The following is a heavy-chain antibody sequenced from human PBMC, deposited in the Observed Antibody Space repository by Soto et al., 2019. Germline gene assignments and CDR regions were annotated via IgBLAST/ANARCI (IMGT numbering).Heavy chain of an antibody. CDR1: VYSISVDF. V-gene: IGHV1-46*01. J-gene: IGHJ4*02. CDR3: SGSTYSAY. CDR2: INPFDGSR. D-gene: IGHD3-10*01. Sequence: SVKGSCKGAVYSISVDFGHWGRQAPGQGLEWMGWINPFDGSRMFAQSFQGRVTFTRDTSTSTVYMELSGLRSVDTAVYYGSGSTYSAYWGQGTLVPVS.